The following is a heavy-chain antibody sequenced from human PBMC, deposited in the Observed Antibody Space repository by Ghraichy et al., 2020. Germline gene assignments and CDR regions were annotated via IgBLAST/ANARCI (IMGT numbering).Heavy chain of an antibody. CDR3: ARSGVRFSSGGTCFPSYHFDY. V-gene: IGHV3-23*01. D-gene: IGHD2-15*01. J-gene: IGHJ4*02. CDR2: FSASDGST. CDR1: GFTFSNYA. Sequence: LSLTCAASGFTFSNYAMSWVRQPPGKGLQWVSTFSASDGSTYYADSVKGRFTISRDTSKNTLYLQMNSLRAEDTALYYCARSGVRFSSGGTCFPSYHFDYWGQGTLVTVSS.